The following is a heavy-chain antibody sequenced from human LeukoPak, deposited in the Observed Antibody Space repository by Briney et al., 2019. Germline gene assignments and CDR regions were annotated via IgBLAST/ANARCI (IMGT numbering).Heavy chain of an antibody. CDR1: GGSISSYY. J-gene: IGHJ3*02. Sequence: SETLSLTCTVSGGSISSYYWSWIRQPPGKGLEWIGYIYYSGSTNYNPSLKSRVTISVDTSKNQFPLKLSSVTAADTAVYYCARPRIAARMDAFDIWGQGTMVTVSS. D-gene: IGHD6-13*01. CDR2: IYYSGST. V-gene: IGHV4-59*08. CDR3: ARPRIAARMDAFDI.